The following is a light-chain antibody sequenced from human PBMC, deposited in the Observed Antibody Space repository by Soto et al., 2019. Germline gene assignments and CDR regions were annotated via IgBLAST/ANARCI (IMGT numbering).Light chain of an antibody. J-gene: IGKJ5*01. CDR3: QQYVSAPIT. CDR1: QSVSSN. Sequence: EILMTQSPATLSVSPGERSTISFRASQSVSSNLAWYQQKPGQAPRLLIYDASNRATGIPARFSGSGPGTDFTLTISRLEPEDFAVYYCQQYVSAPITCGQGKRLEIK. CDR2: DAS. V-gene: IGKV3D-15*01.